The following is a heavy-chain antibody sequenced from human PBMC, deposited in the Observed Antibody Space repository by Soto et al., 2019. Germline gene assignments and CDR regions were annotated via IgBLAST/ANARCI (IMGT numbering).Heavy chain of an antibody. CDR3: PGVRKICAFLYSSVAV. CDR1: GYTFTNYG. J-gene: IGHJ6*04. Sequence: QVQLLQSGAEVKKPRASVKVSCKASGYTFTNYGITWVRQAPGQGLEWMGWISAYNGDTHYTQRLQGRVTMTTDTSTSTAYMEVRTQRSPNPPAYYLPGVRKICAFLYSSVAVWGKGTTVTVSS. CDR2: ISAYNGDT. V-gene: IGHV1-18*01. D-gene: IGHD3-16*01.